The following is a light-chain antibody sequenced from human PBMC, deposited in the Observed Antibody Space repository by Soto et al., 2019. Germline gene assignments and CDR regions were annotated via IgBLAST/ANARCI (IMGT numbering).Light chain of an antibody. CDR1: RRVLYRSNNKSY. V-gene: IGKV4-1*01. J-gene: IGKJ4*01. CDR2: CAS. Sequence: MVSTPPPCTAAFLEERAATHCSTSRRVLYRSNNKSYLAWYQQKPGQPPRLLIYCASTRESGVPDRFSGSGSGTDFTLAISSLQAEDVAVYYCRQCSSSPLTFGGGTKVDIK. CDR3: RQCSSSPLT.